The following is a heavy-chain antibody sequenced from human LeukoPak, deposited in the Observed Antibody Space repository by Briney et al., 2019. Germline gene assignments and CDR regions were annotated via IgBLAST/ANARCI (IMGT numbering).Heavy chain of an antibody. Sequence: PGGSLRLSCAASGFTFSSYGMHWVRQAPGKGLEWVAVISYDGSNKYYADSVKGRFTISRDNSKNTLYLQMNSLRAEDTALYYCARDFHSSSLDHWGQGTLVTVSS. D-gene: IGHD6-13*01. CDR2: ISYDGSNK. CDR3: ARDFHSSSLDH. CDR1: GFTFSSYG. J-gene: IGHJ5*02. V-gene: IGHV3-30*03.